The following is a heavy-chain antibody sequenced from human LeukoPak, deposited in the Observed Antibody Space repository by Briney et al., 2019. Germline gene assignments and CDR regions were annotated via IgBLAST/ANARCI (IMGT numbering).Heavy chain of an antibody. Sequence: PGGSLRLSCAASGFTFSSYAMSWVRQAPGKGLEWVSAISGSGGSTYYADSVKGRFTISRDNSKNTLYLQMNSLRAEDTAVYYCAKDLYPDSSGWYRPGSCFDYWGQGTLVTVSS. CDR2: ISGSGGST. CDR3: AKDLYPDSSGWYRPGSCFDY. CDR1: GFTFSSYA. V-gene: IGHV3-23*01. J-gene: IGHJ4*02. D-gene: IGHD6-19*01.